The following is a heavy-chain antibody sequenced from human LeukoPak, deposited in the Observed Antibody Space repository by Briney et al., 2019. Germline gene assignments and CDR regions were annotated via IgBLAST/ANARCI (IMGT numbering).Heavy chain of an antibody. J-gene: IGHJ4*02. CDR3: ARGQYSSSWYGVTPYFDY. CDR1: GGTFSSYA. D-gene: IGHD6-13*01. V-gene: IGHV1-2*02. CDR2: INPNSGGT. Sequence: ASVKVSCKASGGTFSSYAISWVRQAPGQGLEWMGWINPNSGGTNYAQKFQGRVTMTRDTSISTAYMELSRLRSDDTAVYYCARGQYSSSWYGVTPYFDYWGQGTLVTVSS.